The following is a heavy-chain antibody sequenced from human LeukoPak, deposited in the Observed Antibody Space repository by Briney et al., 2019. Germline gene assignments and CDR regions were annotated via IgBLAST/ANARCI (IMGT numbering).Heavy chain of an antibody. J-gene: IGHJ6*03. V-gene: IGHV4-34*01. Sequence: GSLRLSCAASGFTFSSYSMNWVRQPPGKGLEWIGEINHSGSTNYNPSLKSRVTISVDTSKNQFSLKLSSVTAADTAVYYCARVYYYDRFYYYYYMDVWGKGTTVTISS. D-gene: IGHD3-22*01. CDR1: GFTFSSYS. CDR3: ARVYYYDRFYYYYYMDV. CDR2: INHSGST.